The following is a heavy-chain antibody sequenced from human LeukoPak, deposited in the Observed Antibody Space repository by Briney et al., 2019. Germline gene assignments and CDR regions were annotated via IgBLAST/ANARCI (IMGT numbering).Heavy chain of an antibody. D-gene: IGHD5-18*01. CDR2: ISSSSSYI. CDR1: GFTFSSYS. J-gene: IGHJ4*02. CDR3: ARGTQELWNRGQSNQFDY. Sequence: GGSLRLSCAASGFTFSSYSMNWVRQAPGKGLEWVSSISSSSSYIYYADSVKGRFTISRDNAKNSLYLQMNSLRAEDTAVYYCARGTQELWNRGQSNQFDYWGQGTLVTVSS. V-gene: IGHV3-21*01.